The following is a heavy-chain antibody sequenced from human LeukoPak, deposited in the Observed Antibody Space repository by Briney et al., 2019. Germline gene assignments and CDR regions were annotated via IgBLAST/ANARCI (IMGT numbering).Heavy chain of an antibody. CDR2: FDPEDGES. CDR1: GHSLTELS. J-gene: IGHJ5*02. D-gene: IGHD2-2*01. CDR3: ATPGPAPINNWFET. Sequence: ASVKDSCMVSGHSLTELSVHWVRQAPGKGLEWMGRFDPEDGESVYAQNFQGRVTLPEDTSIDTAYMEVYILRSEDTAVYYCATPGPAPINNWFETWGQGTLVTVSS. V-gene: IGHV1-24*01.